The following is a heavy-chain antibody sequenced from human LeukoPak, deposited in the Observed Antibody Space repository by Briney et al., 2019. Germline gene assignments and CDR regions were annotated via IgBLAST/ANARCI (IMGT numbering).Heavy chain of an antibody. Sequence: PGTSLRLSCEASGYTFSDYGMHWVRQAPGKGLEWVAVILYDGSYKSYVDSVRGRFTTSRDNSKDRLYLQMNSLRAEDTAIYYCAKDRYPMVRGMMIAFDFWGQGTRVTVSS. J-gene: IGHJ4*02. CDR1: GYTFSDYG. V-gene: IGHV3-30*18. D-gene: IGHD3-10*01. CDR2: ILYDGSYK. CDR3: AKDRYPMVRGMMIAFDF.